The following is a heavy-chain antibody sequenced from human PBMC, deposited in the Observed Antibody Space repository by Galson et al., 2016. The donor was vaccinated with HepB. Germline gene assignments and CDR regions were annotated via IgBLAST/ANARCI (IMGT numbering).Heavy chain of an antibody. CDR1: GGSITSGYW. CDR3: ATVARGPYGSAYFDY. V-gene: IGHV4-4*02. CDR2: IYHTGST. Sequence: SETLSLTCAVSGGSITSGYWWSWIRQPPGKGLEWLGEIYHTGSTNSNLSLRSRVTILVDRSKNQFSLTLTSVTAAAAAVYYCATVARGPYGSAYFDYWGQGPLVTVAS. J-gene: IGHJ4*02. D-gene: IGHD3-10*01.